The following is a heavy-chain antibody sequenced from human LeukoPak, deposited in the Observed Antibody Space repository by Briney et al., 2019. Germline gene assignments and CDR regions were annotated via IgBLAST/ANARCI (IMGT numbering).Heavy chain of an antibody. CDR1: GFTFSSYA. CDR3: AKGSERWLQSGYAFDI. CDR2: ISGSGGST. J-gene: IGHJ3*02. V-gene: IGHV3-23*01. Sequence: GGSLRLSCAASGFTFSSYAMSWFRQAPEKGLEWVSAISGSGGSTYYADSVKGRFTISRDNSKNTLYLQMNSLRAEDTAVYYCAKGSERWLQSGYAFDIWGQGTMVTVSS. D-gene: IGHD5-24*01.